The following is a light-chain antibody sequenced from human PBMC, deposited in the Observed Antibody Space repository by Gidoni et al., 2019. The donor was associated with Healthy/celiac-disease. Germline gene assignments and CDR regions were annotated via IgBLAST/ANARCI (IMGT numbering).Light chain of an antibody. CDR3: QQFYSTPLT. Sequence: DIVMTQSPDSLAVSLGERATINCKSSQSVLYSSNNKNYLALFQQKPVQPPMLLIFWASTRASGVPVRFGGGWCGAVFTLTSSGLEADVVAVYCFQQFYSTPLTFGGGTKVEIK. J-gene: IGKJ4*01. V-gene: IGKV4-1*01. CDR2: WAS. CDR1: QSVLYSSNNKNY.